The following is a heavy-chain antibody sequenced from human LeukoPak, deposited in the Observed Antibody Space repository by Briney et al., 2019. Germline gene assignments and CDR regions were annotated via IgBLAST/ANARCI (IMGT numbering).Heavy chain of an antibody. CDR3: AKEGYFYEPYDY. CDR2: ISDNGGST. D-gene: IGHD3-22*01. V-gene: IGHV3-23*01. J-gene: IGHJ4*02. Sequence: GGSLRLSCAASGFTFSGYGMSWVRQAPGKGLEWVSTISDNGGSTYYADSVKGRFTISRDNSKKTVYLQMNSLRAEDTAVYYCAKEGYFYEPYDYWGQGTLVTVSS. CDR1: GFTFSGYG.